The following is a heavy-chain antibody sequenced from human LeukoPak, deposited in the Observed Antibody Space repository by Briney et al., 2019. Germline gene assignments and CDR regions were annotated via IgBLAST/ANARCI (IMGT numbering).Heavy chain of an antibody. CDR1: GYSFTSYW. CDR3: ARYGSGSYYPHDAFDI. Sequence: GESLKISCKGSGYSFTSYWIGWVRQMPGKGLEWMGIIYPGDSDTRYSPSFQGQVTISADKPISTAYLQWSSLKASDTAMYYCARYGSGSYYPHDAFDIWGQGTMVTVSS. V-gene: IGHV5-51*04. CDR2: IYPGDSDT. D-gene: IGHD3-10*01. J-gene: IGHJ3*02.